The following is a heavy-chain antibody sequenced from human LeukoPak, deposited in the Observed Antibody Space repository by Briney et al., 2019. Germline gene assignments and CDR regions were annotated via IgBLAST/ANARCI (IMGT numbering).Heavy chain of an antibody. CDR1: GASFSGYY. CDR3: ARGYDYGNYND. Sequence: SETLSLTCAVYGASFSGYYWSWIRQPPGKGLEWIGEINHSGSTNYNPSLKSRVTISVDTSKNQFSLKLTSVTAADTAVYYCARGYDYGNYNDWGQGTLITVSS. V-gene: IGHV4-34*01. D-gene: IGHD4-11*01. CDR2: INHSGST. J-gene: IGHJ4*02.